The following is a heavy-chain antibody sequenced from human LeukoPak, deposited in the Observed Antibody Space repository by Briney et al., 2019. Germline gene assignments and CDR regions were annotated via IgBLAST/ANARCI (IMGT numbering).Heavy chain of an antibody. Sequence: GASVKVSCKASGGTFSSYAISWVRQAPGQGLEWMGGIIPIFGTANYAQKFQGRVTITADESTSTAYMELSSLRSEDTAVYYCARTSTGTSPSKYYFDYWGQGTLVTVSS. D-gene: IGHD1-1*01. CDR2: IIPIFGTA. CDR1: GGTFSSYA. CDR3: ARTSTGTSPSKYYFDY. J-gene: IGHJ4*02. V-gene: IGHV1-69*13.